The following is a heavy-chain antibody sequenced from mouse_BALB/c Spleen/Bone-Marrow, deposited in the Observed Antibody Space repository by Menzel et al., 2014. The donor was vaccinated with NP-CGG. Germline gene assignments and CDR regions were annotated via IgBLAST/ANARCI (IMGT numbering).Heavy chain of an antibody. CDR2: IYLYTGAT. Sequence: VQLQQPGPELVKPGASVKISCKASGYTFTDYNMHWVKQSHGKSLEWIGYIYLYTGATGYNQKFKNKPTLAADISSSTVYMQYRSLTAEDSAAYYCARGGGHYDAMDYWGQGTPVTVSS. D-gene: IGHD2-13*01. CDR3: ARGGGHYDAMDY. CDR1: GYTFTDYN. V-gene: IGHV1S29*02. J-gene: IGHJ4*01.